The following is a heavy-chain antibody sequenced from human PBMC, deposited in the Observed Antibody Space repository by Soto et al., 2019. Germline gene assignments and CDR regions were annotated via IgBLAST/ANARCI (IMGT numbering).Heavy chain of an antibody. D-gene: IGHD6-19*01. CDR1: GFTFSDYW. CDR2: IKQDESDK. J-gene: IGHJ3*02. V-gene: IGHV3-7*01. Sequence: EVQLVESGGGLVQPGGSLRLSCAASGFTFSDYWMSWVRQAPGKGLEWVANIKQDESDKYYVDSVKGRFTISRDNAKNSLYLQMDSLRLEDTAVYYCASPFGWRDASDIWGQGTMVTVSS. CDR3: ASPFGWRDASDI.